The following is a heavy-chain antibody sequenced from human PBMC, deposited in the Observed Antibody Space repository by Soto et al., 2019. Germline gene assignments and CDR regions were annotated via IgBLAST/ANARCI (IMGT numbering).Heavy chain of an antibody. D-gene: IGHD3-10*02. CDR3: ASLFHAEDGIRDVRSVSAFLLNRSSDL. J-gene: IGHJ2*01. CDR2: LSYNGSHE. Sequence: PGKGLERVAILSYNGSHEHYADSVEGRFTISRDNSQNTLYLQMNSLRPEDTAVYYCASLFHAEDGIRDVRSVSAFLLNRSSDL. V-gene: IGHV3-30-3*01.